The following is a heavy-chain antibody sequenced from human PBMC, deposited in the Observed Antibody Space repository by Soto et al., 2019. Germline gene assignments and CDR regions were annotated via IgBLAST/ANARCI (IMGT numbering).Heavy chain of an antibody. J-gene: IGHJ3*02. CDR2: ISSSSSYI. Sequence: PGGSLRLSCAASGFTFSSYSMNWVRQAPGKGLEWVSSISSSSSYIYYADSVKGRFTISRDNAKNSLYLQMNSLRAEDTAVYYCARDLWGCSGGSCYPPFDIWGQGTMVTVSS. D-gene: IGHD2-15*01. CDR1: GFTFSSYS. V-gene: IGHV3-21*01. CDR3: ARDLWGCSGGSCYPPFDI.